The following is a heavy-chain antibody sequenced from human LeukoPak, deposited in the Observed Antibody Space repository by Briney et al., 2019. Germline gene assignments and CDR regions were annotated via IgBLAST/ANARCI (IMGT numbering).Heavy chain of an antibody. CDR2: INPNSGGT. CDR1: GYTFTGYY. V-gene: IGHV1-2*02. D-gene: IGHD4-17*01. CDR3: ARILPLYGDYGSY. Sequence: RWASVKVSCKASGYTFTGYYMHWVRQAPGQGLEWMGWINPNSGGTNYAQKFQGRVTMTRDTTISTAYMELSRLRSDDTAVYYCARILPLYGDYGSYWGQGTLVTVSS. J-gene: IGHJ4*02.